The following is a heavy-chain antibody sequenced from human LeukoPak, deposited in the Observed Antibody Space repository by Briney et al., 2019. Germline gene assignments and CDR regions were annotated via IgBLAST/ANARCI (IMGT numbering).Heavy chain of an antibody. CDR3: ARVYCGGDCYSRGDY. CDR1: GGSFSGYY. J-gene: IGHJ4*02. Sequence: SETLSLTCAVYGGSFSGYYWSWLRQPPGKGLEWIGEINHSGSTNYNPSLKSRVTISVDTSKNQFSLKLSSVTAADTAVYYCARVYCGGDCYSRGDYWGQGTLVTVSS. D-gene: IGHD2-21*02. CDR2: INHSGST. V-gene: IGHV4-34*01.